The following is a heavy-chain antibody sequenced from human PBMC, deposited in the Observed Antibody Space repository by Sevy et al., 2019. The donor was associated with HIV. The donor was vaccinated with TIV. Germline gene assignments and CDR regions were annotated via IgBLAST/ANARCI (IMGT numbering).Heavy chain of an antibody. CDR2: IYYNGRT. Sequence: SETLSLTCTVSGDSISGYYWSWIRQPPGKGLQWIGYIYYNGRTNYNPSLKRRVTISEDTSKNQFSLRLTSVTAADTAVSYSARAWSGYYYAMDVWAKGPRSPSP. CDR3: ARAWSGYYYAMDV. CDR1: GDSISGYY. V-gene: IGHV4-59*01. D-gene: IGHD3-3*01. J-gene: IGHJ6*02.